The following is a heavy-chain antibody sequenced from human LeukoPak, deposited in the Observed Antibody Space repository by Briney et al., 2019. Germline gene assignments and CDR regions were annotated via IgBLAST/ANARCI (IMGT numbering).Heavy chain of an antibody. CDR2: ISRNGGST. CDR3: ARDLTTVPDY. J-gene: IGHJ4*02. Sequence: GGSLRLSCAASGFTFSNYAMHWVRQAPGKRLEYVSAISRNGGSTYYANSVKGRFTISRDDSKNTLYLQMGSLRPEDMAVYYCARDLTTVPDYWGQGTLVTVSS. CDR1: GFTFSNYA. V-gene: IGHV3-64*01. D-gene: IGHD4-17*01.